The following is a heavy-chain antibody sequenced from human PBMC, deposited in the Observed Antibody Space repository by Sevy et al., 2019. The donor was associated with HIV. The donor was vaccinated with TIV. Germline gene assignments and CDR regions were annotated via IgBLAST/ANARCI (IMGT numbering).Heavy chain of an antibody. CDR3: ARLPPTRAFDI. CDR1: GFTFSNYA. Sequence: GGSLRLSCAASGFTFSNYAMHWVRQTPGKGLEWLAVISYDVINKYYADSVKGRFTISRDNSKNTLYLQMNSLTTEYTAVYYCARLPPTRAFDIWGQGTLVTVSS. J-gene: IGHJ3*02. V-gene: IGHV3-30*04. D-gene: IGHD1-1*01. CDR2: ISYDVINK.